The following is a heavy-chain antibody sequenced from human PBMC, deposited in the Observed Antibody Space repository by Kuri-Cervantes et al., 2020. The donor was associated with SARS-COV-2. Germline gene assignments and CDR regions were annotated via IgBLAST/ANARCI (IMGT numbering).Heavy chain of an antibody. Sequence: GESLKISCAASGFTFSNAWMSWVRQAPGKGLEWVAVISYDGSNKYYADSVKGRFTISRDNSKNTLYLQMNSLRAEDTAVYYCARDGLLRFLEWLFMYYFDYWGQGTLVTVSS. J-gene: IGHJ4*02. CDR3: ARDGLLRFLEWLFMYYFDY. D-gene: IGHD3-3*01. CDR2: ISYDGSNK. V-gene: IGHV3-30-3*01. CDR1: GFTFSNAW.